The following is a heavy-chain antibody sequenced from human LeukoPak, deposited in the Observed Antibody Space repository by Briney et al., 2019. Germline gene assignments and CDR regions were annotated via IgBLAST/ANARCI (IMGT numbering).Heavy chain of an antibody. CDR1: GYTFTGCY. V-gene: IGHV1-2*06. CDR3: ARYLATGGATDY. J-gene: IGHJ4*02. Sequence: ASVTVSCKATGYTFTGCYMHWVRQAPGQGLEWMGRINPNSGGTNYAQKFQGRVTMTRDTSISTAYMELSRLRSDDTAVYYCARYLATGGATDYWGQGTLVTVSS. D-gene: IGHD1-14*01. CDR2: INPNSGGT.